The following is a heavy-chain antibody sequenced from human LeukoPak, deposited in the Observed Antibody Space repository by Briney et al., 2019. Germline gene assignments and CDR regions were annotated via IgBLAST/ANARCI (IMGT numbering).Heavy chain of an antibody. Sequence: GGSLRLSCAASGFTFSSYEMSWVRQAPGKGLEWVSYISSSGSYIYYADSVKGRFTISRDNAKNSLYLQMNSLRAEDTAVYYCARDLVVAATPNWFDPWGQGTLVTVSS. J-gene: IGHJ5*02. CDR2: ISSSGSYI. CDR3: ARDLVVAATPNWFDP. D-gene: IGHD2-15*01. CDR1: GFTFSSYE. V-gene: IGHV3-21*05.